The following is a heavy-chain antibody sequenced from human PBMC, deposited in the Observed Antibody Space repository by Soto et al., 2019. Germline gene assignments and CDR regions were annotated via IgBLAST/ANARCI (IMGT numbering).Heavy chain of an antibody. V-gene: IGHV4-39*01. J-gene: IGHJ3*02. D-gene: IGHD6-19*01. CDR1: GGSISSSSYY. Sequence: PSETLSLTCTVSGGSISSSSYYWGWIRQPPGKGLEWIGSIYYSGSTYYNPSLKSRVTISVDTSKNQFSLKLSSVTAADTAVYYCARQNEQWLVPDAFDIWGQGTMVTVSS. CDR3: ARQNEQWLVPDAFDI. CDR2: IYYSGST.